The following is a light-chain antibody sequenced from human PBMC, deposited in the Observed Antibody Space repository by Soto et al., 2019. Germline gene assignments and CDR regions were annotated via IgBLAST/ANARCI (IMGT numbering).Light chain of an antibody. J-gene: IGKJ1*01. CDR2: DAS. CDR3: QQYNSYSSPT. CDR1: QSISSW. Sequence: DIQMTQSPSTLSASVGDRVTITCRASQSISSWLAWYQQKPGKAPKLLIYDASSLESGVPSRFSGSGSVTEFTLTISSLQPDDFATYYCQQYNSYSSPTFGQGTKVDIK. V-gene: IGKV1-5*01.